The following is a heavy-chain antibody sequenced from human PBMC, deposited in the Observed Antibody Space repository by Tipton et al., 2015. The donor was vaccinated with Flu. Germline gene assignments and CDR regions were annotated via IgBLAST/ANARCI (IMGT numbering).Heavy chain of an antibody. J-gene: IGHJ5*02. CDR1: GDSIRSDYF. V-gene: IGHV4-38-2*02. CDR3: AKVIPELVAGLDR. CDR2: VHHAGST. D-gene: IGHD6-19*01. Sequence: LRLSCSVSGDSIRSDYFWGWIRQPPGKGLEWIGNVHHAGSTYYNSSLKSRVTMSVDASKNHFSLRLNSVTAADTAVYFCAKVIPELVAGLDRWGQGTLVTVSS.